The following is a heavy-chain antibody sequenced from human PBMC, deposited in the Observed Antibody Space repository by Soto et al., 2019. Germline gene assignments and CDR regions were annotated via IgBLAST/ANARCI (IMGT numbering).Heavy chain of an antibody. Sequence: ASVKVSCQASGYTFTIYAMHWVRQAPGQRLEWMGWINAGNGNTKYSQKFQGRVTITRDTSASTAYMELSSLRSEDTAVYYCARDPSYYGMDVWGQGTTVTVSS. CDR3: ARDPSYYGMDV. J-gene: IGHJ6*02. CDR2: INAGNGNT. V-gene: IGHV1-3*01. CDR1: GYTFTIYA.